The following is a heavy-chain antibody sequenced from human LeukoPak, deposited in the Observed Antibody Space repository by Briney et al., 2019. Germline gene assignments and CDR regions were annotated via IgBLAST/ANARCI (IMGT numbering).Heavy chain of an antibody. CDR1: GYSSTSYW. Sequence: GESLKISCKGSGYSSTSYWIGWVRQMPGKGLEWMGIIYPGDSDTRYSPSFQGQVTISADKSISTAYLQWSSLKASDTAMYYCARHCSVYSSGWYCEFDYWGQGTLVTVSS. D-gene: IGHD6-19*01. J-gene: IGHJ4*02. V-gene: IGHV5-51*01. CDR2: IYPGDSDT. CDR3: ARHCSVYSSGWYCEFDY.